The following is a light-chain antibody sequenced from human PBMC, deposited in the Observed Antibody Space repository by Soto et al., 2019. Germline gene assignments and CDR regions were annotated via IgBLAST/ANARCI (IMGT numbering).Light chain of an antibody. Sequence: AIRMTQSPSSLSASTGDRVTITCRASQGISSHLAWYQQKPGKAPKLLIYAASNLQSGVPSRFSGSGSGTDFTLTIRCLQSEDFATYYCQQYYSYPGTFGPGTKVDIK. CDR1: QGISSH. V-gene: IGKV1-8*01. CDR2: AAS. J-gene: IGKJ3*01. CDR3: QQYYSYPGT.